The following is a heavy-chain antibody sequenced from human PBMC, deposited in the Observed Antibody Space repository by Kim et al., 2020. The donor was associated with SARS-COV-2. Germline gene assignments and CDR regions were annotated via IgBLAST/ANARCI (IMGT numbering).Heavy chain of an antibody. D-gene: IGHD3-16*01. J-gene: IGHJ4*02. CDR2: ISSSGSII. CDR3: ARDEAAGGGVDY. V-gene: IGHV3-48*03. Sequence: GGSLRLSCAASGFTFSSYEMNWVRQAPGKGLEWVSFISSSGSIIYYADSVKGRFTISRDNAKNSLYLQMNSLRAEDTAVYYCARDEAAGGGVDYWGQGTLVTVSS. CDR1: GFTFSSYE.